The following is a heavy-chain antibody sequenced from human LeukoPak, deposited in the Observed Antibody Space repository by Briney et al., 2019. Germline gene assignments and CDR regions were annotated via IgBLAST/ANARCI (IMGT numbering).Heavy chain of an antibody. CDR3: ETIYCSSTSCSMYAFDI. CDR1: GYTLTELS. Sequence: ASVKVSCKVSGYTLTELSMHWVRQAPGKGLEWMGGFDPEDGETIYAQKFQGRVTMTEDTSTDTAYMELSSLRSEDTAVYYCETIYCSSTSCSMYAFDIGGQGTMVTVSS. CDR2: FDPEDGET. J-gene: IGHJ3*02. V-gene: IGHV1-24*01. D-gene: IGHD2-2*01.